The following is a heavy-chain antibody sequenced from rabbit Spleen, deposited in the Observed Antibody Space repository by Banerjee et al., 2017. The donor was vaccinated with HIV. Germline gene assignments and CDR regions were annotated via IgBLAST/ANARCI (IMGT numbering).Heavy chain of an antibody. Sequence: QEQLVESGGGLVQPEGSLTLTCKASGFSFSGAYYMCWVRQAPGKGLEWIACIATVSGTTWYASWAKGRFTISKTSSTTVTLQMTSLTAADTATYFCARETSSGWGVVSYYFNLWGPGTLVTVS. CDR3: ARETSSGWGVVSYYFNL. D-gene: IGHD4-1*01. V-gene: IGHV1S45*01. CDR2: IATVSGTT. J-gene: IGHJ4*01. CDR1: GFSFSGAYY.